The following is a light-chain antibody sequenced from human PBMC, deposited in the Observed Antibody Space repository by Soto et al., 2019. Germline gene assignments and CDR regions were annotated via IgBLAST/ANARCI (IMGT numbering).Light chain of an antibody. Sequence: QSVLTQPPSASGTPGQRVSISCAGSSSNIGSNYVYWYQQFPGTAPKLLIYRNNQRPSGVPDRFSGSKSGTSASLAISGLRSEDEADYYCAAWDDSRKGVFGGGTKVTVL. CDR2: RNN. V-gene: IGLV1-47*01. J-gene: IGLJ2*01. CDR3: AAWDDSRKGV. CDR1: SSNIGSNY.